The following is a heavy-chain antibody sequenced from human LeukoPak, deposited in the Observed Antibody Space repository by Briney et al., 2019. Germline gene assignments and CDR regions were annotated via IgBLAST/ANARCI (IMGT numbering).Heavy chain of an antibody. CDR3: TRVFAGDEYSSSGY. D-gene: IGHD6-13*01. V-gene: IGHV3-74*01. CDR2: INSDGSGT. Sequence: GESLRLSCAASGFTFSSYSMNWVRQAPGKGLVWVSRINSDGSGTTYADSVKGRFTVSRDNAKNTLYLQMNSLRVEDTAMYYCTRVFAGDEYSSSGYWGQGTLVTVSS. J-gene: IGHJ4*02. CDR1: GFTFSSYS.